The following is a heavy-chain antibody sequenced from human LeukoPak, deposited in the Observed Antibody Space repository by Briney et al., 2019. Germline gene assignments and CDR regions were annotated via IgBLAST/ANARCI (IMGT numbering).Heavy chain of an antibody. CDR2: IYSGGYT. D-gene: IGHD6-6*01. CDR1: GFTFSSTY. Sequence: PGGALGLSCAASGFTFSSTYLTWVRQAPGKGLEWLSVIYSGGYTYYADSVQGRFFISRDISENMVYLQMNSLSVEDTAVYFCARGRPAHYFDSWGPGTLVTVS. V-gene: IGHV3-66*01. CDR3: ARGRPAHYFDS. J-gene: IGHJ4*02.